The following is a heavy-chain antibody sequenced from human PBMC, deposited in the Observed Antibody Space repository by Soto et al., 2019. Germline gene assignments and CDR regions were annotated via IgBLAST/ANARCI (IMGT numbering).Heavy chain of an antibody. CDR1: GYTFTSYG. CDR2: ISAHNGNT. CDR3: ARGRYGDY. Sequence: QVHLVQSGAEVKKPGASVKVSCKGSGYTFTSYGITWVLQAPGQGLEWMGWISAHNGNTDYAQRLQGRVTVTRDTSTSTAYMELRSLRSDDTAVYYCARGRYGDYWGQGALATVSS. D-gene: IGHD1-1*01. V-gene: IGHV1-18*01. J-gene: IGHJ4*02.